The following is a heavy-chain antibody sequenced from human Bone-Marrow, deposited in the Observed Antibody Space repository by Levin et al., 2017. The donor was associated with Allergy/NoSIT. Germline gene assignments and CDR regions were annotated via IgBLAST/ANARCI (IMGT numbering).Heavy chain of an antibody. CDR3: ARQARATMRSWFDP. J-gene: IGHJ5*02. D-gene: IGHD2-2*01. CDR1: GYTFNNHD. Sequence: ASVKVSCKTSGYTFNNHDINWVRQAPGEGLEWMGWISVYNGYTHYAHKFEGRVTMTTDTSTRTAYMELRNLRSDDTAVYYCARQARATMRSWFDPWGQGTLVAVSS. CDR2: ISVYNGYT. V-gene: IGHV1-18*01.